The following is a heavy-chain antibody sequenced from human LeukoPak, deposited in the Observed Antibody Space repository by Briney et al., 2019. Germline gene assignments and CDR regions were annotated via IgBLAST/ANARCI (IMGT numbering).Heavy chain of an antibody. CDR1: GGSISDYY. V-gene: IGHV4-59*01. Sequence: SETLSLTCSVSGGSISDYYWSWIRQPPGKGLEWIGYINYSGSTNYNPSLKSRVTISEDTSKNQFFLKLNSVTAADTAVYYCASDRIWFGESTNEYWGQGTLVTVSS. D-gene: IGHD3-10*01. CDR2: INYSGST. J-gene: IGHJ4*02. CDR3: ASDRIWFGESTNEY.